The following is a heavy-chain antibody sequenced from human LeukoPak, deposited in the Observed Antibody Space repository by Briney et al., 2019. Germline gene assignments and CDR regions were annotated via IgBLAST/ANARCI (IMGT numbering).Heavy chain of an antibody. V-gene: IGHV4-59*01. CDR3: ARETYDAFDI. Sequence: SETLSLTCTVSGGSISSYYWSWIRQPPGKGLEWIGYIYYSGSTNYNPSLKSRVTISVDTSKNQFSLKLSSVTAADTAVYYCARETYDAFDIWGQGTMVTVSS. J-gene: IGHJ3*02. CDR1: GGSISSYY. CDR2: IYYSGST.